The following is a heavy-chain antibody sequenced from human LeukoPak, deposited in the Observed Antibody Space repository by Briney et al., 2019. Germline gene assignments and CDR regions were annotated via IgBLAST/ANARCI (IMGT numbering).Heavy chain of an antibody. CDR3: ASGRSAGATTSADY. Sequence: GGSLRLSCAASGFTFSSYSMNWVRQAPGKGLEWVSSISSSSSCIYYADSVKGRFTISRDNAKNSLYLQMNSLRAEDTAVYYCASGRSAGATTSADYWGQGTLVTVSS. D-gene: IGHD1-26*01. CDR2: ISSSSSCI. CDR1: GFTFSSYS. V-gene: IGHV3-21*01. J-gene: IGHJ4*02.